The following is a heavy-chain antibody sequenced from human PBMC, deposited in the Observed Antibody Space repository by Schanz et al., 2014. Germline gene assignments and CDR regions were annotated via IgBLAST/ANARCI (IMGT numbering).Heavy chain of an antibody. CDR2: VIPILGVT. CDR1: GGTFSRLT. J-gene: IGHJ3*02. D-gene: IGHD6-13*01. V-gene: IGHV1-69*02. CDR3: ARNIIATARAYDI. Sequence: QVQLVQSGADVKKPGSSVRVSCKASGGTFSRLTFSWVRQAPGQGLEWMGRVIPILGVTHYAQKFQGRVTITADKSTTTAYMELNSLNSDDTAVYYCARNIIATARAYDIWGQGTMVTVSA.